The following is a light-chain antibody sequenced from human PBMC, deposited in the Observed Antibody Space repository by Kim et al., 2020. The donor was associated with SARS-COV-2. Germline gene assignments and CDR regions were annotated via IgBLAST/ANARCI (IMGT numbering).Light chain of an antibody. V-gene: IGKV1-9*01. Sequence: DIQLTQSPSFLSASVGDRITITCRASQGISSYLAWYQQKPGKAPKLLIYAASSLQRGVPSRFSGSGSGTEFTLTITSLQPEDDANYYCQQINRYETFGGGTKVDIK. J-gene: IGKJ4*01. CDR1: QGISSY. CDR3: QQINRYET. CDR2: AAS.